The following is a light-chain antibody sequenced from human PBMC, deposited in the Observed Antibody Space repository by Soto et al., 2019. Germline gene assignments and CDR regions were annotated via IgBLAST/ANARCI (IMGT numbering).Light chain of an antibody. CDR3: SSYAGRYTWV. CDR2: DVS. CDR1: SSDVGGYKY. J-gene: IGLJ3*02. V-gene: IGLV2-11*01. Sequence: QSVLTQPRSVSGSPGQSVTISCTGTSSDVGGYKYVSWYQQHPGKAPKLMIYDVSKRPSGVPDRFSGSKSGNTASLTISGLQAEDEADYYCSSYAGRYTWVFGGGTQLTVL.